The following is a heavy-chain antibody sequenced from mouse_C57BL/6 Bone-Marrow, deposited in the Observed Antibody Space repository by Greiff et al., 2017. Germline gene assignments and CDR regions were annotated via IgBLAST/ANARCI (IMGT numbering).Heavy chain of an antibody. J-gene: IGHJ2*01. CDR2: IYPRSGNT. CDR3: ATAQAAPHFDY. V-gene: IGHV1-54*01. CDR1: GYAFTNYL. D-gene: IGHD3-2*02. Sequence: QVQLQQSGAELVRPGTSVKVSCKASGYAFTNYLIEWVKQRTGQGLEWIGEIYPRSGNTYYNEKFKGKATLTADKSSSTAYMELRSLTSEDSAVYCCATAQAAPHFDYWGQGTTLTVAS.